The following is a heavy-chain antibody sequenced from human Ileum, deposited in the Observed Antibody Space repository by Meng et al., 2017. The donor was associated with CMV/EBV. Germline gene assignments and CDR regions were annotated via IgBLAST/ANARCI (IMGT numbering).Heavy chain of an antibody. D-gene: IGHD4-11*01. CDR1: GYTFTNYS. J-gene: IGHJ4*02. CDR3: GSGGPTVSGLAVDC. V-gene: IGHV1-2*02. CDR2: IKPRTGDT. Sequence: SGYTFTNYSKHWVRQAPGQGLEWLGWIKPRTGDTKCIEEFQGRVTMTRDTSINTIYLEVSSLTSDDTAVFYCGSGGPTVSGLAVDCWGQGTLVTVSS.